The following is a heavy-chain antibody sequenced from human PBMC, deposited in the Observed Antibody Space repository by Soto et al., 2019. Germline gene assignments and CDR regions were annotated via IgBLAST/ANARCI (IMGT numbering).Heavy chain of an antibody. Sequence: EVQLVESGGGLVQPGRSLRLSCAASGFTFDDYAMHWVRQAPGKGLEWVSGISWNSGSIGYADSVKGRFTISRDNAKNSLYLQMNSLRAEDTALYYCAKDSGTGSYYNAIDYWGQGTLVTVSS. J-gene: IGHJ4*02. CDR2: ISWNSGSI. D-gene: IGHD3-10*01. CDR3: AKDSGTGSYYNAIDY. V-gene: IGHV3-9*01. CDR1: GFTFDDYA.